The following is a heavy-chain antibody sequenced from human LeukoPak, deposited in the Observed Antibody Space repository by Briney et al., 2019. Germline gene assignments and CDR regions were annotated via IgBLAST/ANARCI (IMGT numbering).Heavy chain of an antibody. CDR3: ARHRAESYYGSGRLDY. CDR2: IYYSGST. V-gene: IGHV4-31*03. CDR1: GGSISSGGYY. Sequence: SQTLSLTCTVSGGSISSGGYYWSWIRQHPGEGLEWIGYIYYSGSTYYNPSLKSRVTISVDTSKNQFSLKLSSVIAADTAVYYCARHRAESYYGSGRLDYWGQGTLVTVSS. J-gene: IGHJ4*02. D-gene: IGHD3-10*01.